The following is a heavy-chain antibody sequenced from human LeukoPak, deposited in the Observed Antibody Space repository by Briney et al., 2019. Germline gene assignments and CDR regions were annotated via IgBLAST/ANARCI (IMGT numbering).Heavy chain of an antibody. D-gene: IGHD3-9*01. CDR3: ARVSVLRYFDWSPYFDY. J-gene: IGHJ4*02. CDR1: GGSISSYY. CDR2: IYYSGST. V-gene: IGHV4-59*01. Sequence: KASETLSLTCTVSGGSISSYYWSWLRQPPGKGLEWIGYIYYSGSTNYNPSLKSRVTISVDTFKNQFSLKLSSVTAADTAVYYCARVSVLRYFDWSPYFDYWGQGTLVTVSS.